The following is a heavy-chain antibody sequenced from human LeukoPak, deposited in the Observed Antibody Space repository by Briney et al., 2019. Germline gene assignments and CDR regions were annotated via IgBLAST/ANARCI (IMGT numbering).Heavy chain of an antibody. CDR3: ATTRLGYDGRIAFDY. CDR1: GYTLTELS. D-gene: IGHD3-16*01. V-gene: IGHV1-24*01. CDR2: FDPEDGET. Sequence: GSSVKVSCKVSGYTLTELSMHWVRQAPGKGLEWMGGFDPEDGETIYAQKFQGRVTMTEDTSTDTAYMELSSLRSEDTAVYYCATTRLGYDGRIAFDYWGQGTLVTVSS. J-gene: IGHJ4*02.